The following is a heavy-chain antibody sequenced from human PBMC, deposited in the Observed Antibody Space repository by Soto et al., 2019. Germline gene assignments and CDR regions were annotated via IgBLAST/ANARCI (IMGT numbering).Heavy chain of an antibody. CDR1: GFTFSSYG. CDR2: IWYDGSNK. Sequence: GGSLRLSCAASGFTFSSYGMHWVRQAPGKGLEWVAVIWYDGSNKYYADSVKGRFTISRDNSKNTLYLQMNSLRAEDTAVYYCARDRSYYDFYFDYWGQGTLVTVSS. D-gene: IGHD3-3*01. CDR3: ARDRSYYDFYFDY. V-gene: IGHV3-33*01. J-gene: IGHJ4*02.